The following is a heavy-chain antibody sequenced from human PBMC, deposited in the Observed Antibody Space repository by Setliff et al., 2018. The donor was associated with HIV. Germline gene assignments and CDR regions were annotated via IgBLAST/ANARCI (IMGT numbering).Heavy chain of an antibody. CDR1: GYTLTELS. CDR2: FDPEDGET. D-gene: IGHD6-13*01. V-gene: IGHV1-24*01. Sequence: ASVKVSCKISGYTLTELSIHWVRQAPGKGLVWMANFDPEDGETFYAQKFQGRLTMTEDTSTDTAYMELSSLRSDDTAMDYCATDPGYSSTWYSESFQHWGQGTVVTVS. J-gene: IGHJ1*01. CDR3: ATDPGYSSTWYSESFQH.